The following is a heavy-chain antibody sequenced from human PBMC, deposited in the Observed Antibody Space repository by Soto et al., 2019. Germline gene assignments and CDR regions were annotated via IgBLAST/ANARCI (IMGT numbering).Heavy chain of an antibody. V-gene: IGHV5-51*01. CDR1: WYNFTKFW. Sequence: GSLKNSRKGSWYNFTKFWVGGVGQMPGKGLEWMGVIYPGDSDTRYSPSFQGQVTISADKSISTAYLQWSSLKASDTAMYYCARQSSLGYCSGGSCSDNYYYYMDVWGKGTTVTVSS. J-gene: IGHJ6*03. D-gene: IGHD2-15*01. CDR3: ARQSSLGYCSGGSCSDNYYYYMDV. CDR2: IYPGDSDT.